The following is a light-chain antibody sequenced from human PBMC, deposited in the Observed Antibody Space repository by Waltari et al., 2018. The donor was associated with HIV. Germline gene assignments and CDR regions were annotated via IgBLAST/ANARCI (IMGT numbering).Light chain of an antibody. Sequence: QSALTQPASVSGSLGQSITISCSGSSSDVGDYKYVSWYQKHPGKAPKLMIYEVNNRPSGVSNRFSGSKSGNTASLTISGLQADDEATYYCSSYTTTSTGVLFGGGTTLTVL. CDR1: SSDVGDYKY. CDR2: EVN. J-gene: IGLJ2*01. CDR3: SSYTTTSTGVL. V-gene: IGLV2-14*03.